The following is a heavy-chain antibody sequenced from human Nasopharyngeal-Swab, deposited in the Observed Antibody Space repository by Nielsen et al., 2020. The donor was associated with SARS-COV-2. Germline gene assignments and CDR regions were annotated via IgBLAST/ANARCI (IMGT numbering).Heavy chain of an antibody. CDR3: AKNQLLIYDVFNL. CDR2: IKQDGSEK. Sequence: GESLKISCAASGFTFNTFWMSWVRQAPGKGLEWVADIKQDGSEKYYLDSVKGRFTISRDNAKNSLYLQMNSLIAEDTALYSCAKNQLLIYDVFNLWGQGTMVTVSS. J-gene: IGHJ3*01. CDR1: GFTFNTFW. V-gene: IGHV3-7*01. D-gene: IGHD3-16*01.